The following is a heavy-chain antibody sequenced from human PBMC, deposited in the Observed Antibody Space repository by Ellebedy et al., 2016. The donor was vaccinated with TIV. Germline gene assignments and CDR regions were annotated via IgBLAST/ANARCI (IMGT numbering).Heavy chain of an antibody. J-gene: IGHJ4*02. V-gene: IGHV1-18*01. Sequence: ASVKVSCKASGYTFTNYGISWVRQAPGQGLEWVGWINPDNGNTDSAQNLQGRVIMTTDTSTSTAYMELVSLRSDDTAVYYCARVEHGSGDYWGQGTLVTVSS. CDR3: ARVEHGSGDY. CDR1: GYTFTNYG. D-gene: IGHD3-10*01. CDR2: INPDNGNT.